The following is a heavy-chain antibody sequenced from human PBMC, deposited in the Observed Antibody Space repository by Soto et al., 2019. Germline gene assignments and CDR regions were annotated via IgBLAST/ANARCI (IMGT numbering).Heavy chain of an antibody. CDR2: IDPSDSYT. CDR1: GYSFTSYW. V-gene: IGHV5-10-1*01. CDR3: ARPYEYYDSSGYYV. Sequence: PGESLKISCKGSGYSFTSYWISWVRQMPGKGLEWMGRIDPSDSYTNYSPSFQGHVTIPADKSISTAYLQWSSLKASDTAMYYCARPYEYYDSSGYYVWGQGTTVTVSS. J-gene: IGHJ6*02. D-gene: IGHD3-22*01.